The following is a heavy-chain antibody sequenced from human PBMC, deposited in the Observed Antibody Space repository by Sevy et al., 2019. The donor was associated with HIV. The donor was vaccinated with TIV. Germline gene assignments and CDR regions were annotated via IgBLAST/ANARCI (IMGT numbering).Heavy chain of an antibody. J-gene: IGHJ5*02. CDR3: ARSLRKLSDVWFAP. Sequence: GGSLRLSCAASGFSFSSYTMNWVRQAPGKGLEWVSSISNTGNYIFYPDSLKGRFTISRDNAKNSLYLQMNSLRAEDTAVYYCARSLRKLSDVWFAPWGQGTLVTVSS. V-gene: IGHV3-21*01. CDR2: ISNTGNYI. CDR1: GFSFSSYT. D-gene: IGHD3-16*02.